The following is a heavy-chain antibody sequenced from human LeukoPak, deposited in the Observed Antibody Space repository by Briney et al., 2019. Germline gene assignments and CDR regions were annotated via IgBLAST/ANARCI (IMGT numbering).Heavy chain of an antibody. Sequence: ASVKVSCKASGYTFIGYYMHWVRQAPGQGLEWMGRINPNSGGTNYAQKFQGRVTMTRDTSISTAYMELSRLRSDDTAVYYCAIVYCSSTSCSFDYWGQGTLVTVSS. CDR3: AIVYCSSTSCSFDY. D-gene: IGHD2-2*01. V-gene: IGHV1-2*06. CDR2: INPNSGGT. CDR1: GYTFIGYY. J-gene: IGHJ4*02.